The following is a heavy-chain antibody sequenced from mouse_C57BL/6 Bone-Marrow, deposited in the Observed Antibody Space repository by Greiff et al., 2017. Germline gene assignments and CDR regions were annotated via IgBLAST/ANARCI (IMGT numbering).Heavy chain of an antibody. CDR2: IYPRSGNT. CDR3: ARYGYAYFDY. D-gene: IGHD2-2*01. Sequence: VQLQQSGAELARPGASVKLSCKASGYTFTSYGISWVKQRTGQGLEWSGEIYPRSGNTYYNEKFKGKATLTADKSSSTAYMELRSLTSEDSAVYFCARYGYAYFDYWGQGTTLTVAS. V-gene: IGHV1-81*01. J-gene: IGHJ2*01. CDR1: GYTFTSYG.